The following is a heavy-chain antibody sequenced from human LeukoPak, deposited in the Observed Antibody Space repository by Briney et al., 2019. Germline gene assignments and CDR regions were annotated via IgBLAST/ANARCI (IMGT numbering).Heavy chain of an antibody. D-gene: IGHD3-3*01. J-gene: IGHJ6*03. CDR3: ARVVDYDFWSGSHYYMDV. Sequence: ASVKVSCKTSGYTFASYDINWVRQAPGQGLEWMGYMNPGNDNTVYAQKFQGRVTITRDTSISTAYMELSSLTSQDTAVYYCARVVDYDFWSGSHYYMDVWGKGTTVTVSS. CDR1: GYTFASYD. CDR2: MNPGNDNT. V-gene: IGHV1-8*03.